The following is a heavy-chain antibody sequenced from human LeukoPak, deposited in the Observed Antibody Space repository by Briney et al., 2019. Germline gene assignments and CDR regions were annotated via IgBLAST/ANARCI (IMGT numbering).Heavy chain of an antibody. Sequence: GGSLRLSCAASGFTLSSYSMNWVRQAPGKGLEWVSSISSSSSYIYYADSVKGRFTISRDNSKNTLYLQMNSLRAEDTAVYYCARDGWYDTATDYWGQGTLVTVSS. J-gene: IGHJ4*02. CDR3: ARDGWYDTATDY. CDR2: ISSSSSYI. V-gene: IGHV3-21*01. D-gene: IGHD6-19*01. CDR1: GFTLSSYS.